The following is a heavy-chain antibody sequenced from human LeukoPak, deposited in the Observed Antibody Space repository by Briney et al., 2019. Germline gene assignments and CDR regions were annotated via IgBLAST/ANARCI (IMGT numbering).Heavy chain of an antibody. Sequence: SVKVSCKASGGTFSSYAISWVRQAPGQGLEWMGGIIPIFGTANYAQEFQGRVTITADESTSTAYMELSSLRSEDTAVYYCARDLGYCSSTSCYDPNYYFDYWGQGTLVTVSS. CDR2: IIPIFGTA. CDR1: GGTFSSYA. D-gene: IGHD2-2*01. V-gene: IGHV1-69*13. CDR3: ARDLGYCSSTSCYDPNYYFDY. J-gene: IGHJ4*02.